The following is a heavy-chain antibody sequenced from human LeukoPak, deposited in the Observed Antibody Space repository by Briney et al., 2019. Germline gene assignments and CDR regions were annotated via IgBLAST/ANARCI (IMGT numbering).Heavy chain of an antibody. V-gene: IGHV4-59*01. CDR2: IYYSGST. J-gene: IGHJ2*01. CDR3: ARARGDTPPLGAWYFDL. CDR1: GGSISSYY. Sequence: SETLSLTCTVSGGSISSYYWSWIRRPPGKGLEWIGYIYYSGSTNYNPSLKSRVTISVDTSRNQFSLKLSSATAADTAVYYCARARGDTPPLGAWYFDLWGRGTLVTVSS. D-gene: IGHD4-17*01.